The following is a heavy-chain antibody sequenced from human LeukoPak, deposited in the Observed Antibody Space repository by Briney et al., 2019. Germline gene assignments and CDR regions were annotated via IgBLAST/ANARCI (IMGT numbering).Heavy chain of an antibody. Sequence: SQTLSLTCTVSGGSISSGDYYWSWIRQPPGKGLEWIGYIYYSGSTYYNPSLKSRVTISVDTSKNQFSLKLSSVTAADTAVYYCARATYYYGSGSSAWDYWGQGTLVTVSS. J-gene: IGHJ4*02. CDR3: ARATYYYGSGSSAWDY. CDR2: IYYSGST. D-gene: IGHD3-10*01. CDR1: GGSISSGDYY. V-gene: IGHV4-30-4*01.